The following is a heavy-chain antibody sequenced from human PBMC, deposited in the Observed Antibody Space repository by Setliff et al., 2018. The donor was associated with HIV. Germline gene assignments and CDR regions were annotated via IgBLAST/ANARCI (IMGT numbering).Heavy chain of an antibody. J-gene: IGHJ6*03. Sequence: LGESLKISCAVSGFIFNGYGMHWVRQAPGKGLEWVAVISYDGINKYYADSVKGRFTISRDNSKNTLYLQMNSLRAEDTAVYYCAKDPEYSSSYYFFYMDVWGKGTTVTVSS. D-gene: IGHD6-6*01. V-gene: IGHV3-30*18. CDR1: GFIFNGYG. CDR2: ISYDGINK. CDR3: AKDPEYSSSYYFFYMDV.